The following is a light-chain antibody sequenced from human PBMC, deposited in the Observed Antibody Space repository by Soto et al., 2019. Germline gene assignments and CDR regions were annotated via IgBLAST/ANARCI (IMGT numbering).Light chain of an antibody. CDR2: GVS. Sequence: ELVLTQSPGTLALSLGDGATLSCRASQTVNRNYLAWYNHKPGQPPRLLIYGVSNRATGVPDRFSGGGSGTEFTPTVVRLEPGDFATDYCQQYIDSHRTFGHGTRV. J-gene: IGKJ1*01. CDR1: QTVNRNY. CDR3: QQYIDSHRT. V-gene: IGKV3-20*01.